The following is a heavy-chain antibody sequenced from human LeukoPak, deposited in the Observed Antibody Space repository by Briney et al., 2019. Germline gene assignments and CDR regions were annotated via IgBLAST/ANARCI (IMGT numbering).Heavy chain of an antibody. CDR1: GFTFSSYG. CDR3: VKEITPEAAHAIDP. V-gene: IGHV3-30*18. D-gene: IGHD6-13*01. Sequence: GGSLRLSCAASGFTFSSYGMQWVRQAPGKGLEWVGVISYDGRVMFYGDSVKGRFVISRDNSKNTLYLQMNTLRAEDTAIYYCVKEITPEAAHAIDPWGQGTLVTVSS. J-gene: IGHJ5*02. CDR2: ISYDGRVM.